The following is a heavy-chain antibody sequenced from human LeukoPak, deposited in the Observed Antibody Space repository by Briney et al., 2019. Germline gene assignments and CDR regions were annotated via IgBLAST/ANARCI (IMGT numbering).Heavy chain of an antibody. CDR3: ATSTGGSSAWVDF. J-gene: IGHJ4*02. D-gene: IGHD6-19*01. CDR1: YTFTNYG. CDR2: IDTNNENT. V-gene: IGHV1-18*01. Sequence: ASVKVSCKAAYTFTNYGVTWVRQAPGQRLEWMGWIDTNNENTKYAQNFQGRLTLTTDSSRNTAYMELRSLRSDDTAVYFCATSTGGSSAWVDFWGRGTLVAVSP.